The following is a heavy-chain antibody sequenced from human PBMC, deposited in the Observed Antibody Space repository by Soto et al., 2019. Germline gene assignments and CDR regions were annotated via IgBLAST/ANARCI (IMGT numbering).Heavy chain of an antibody. CDR3: ARPRLTDYYDSSGPGDDAFDI. Sequence: QLQLQESGPGLVKPSETLSLTCTVSGGSISSSSYYWGWIRQPPGKGLEWIGSIYYSGSTYYNPSLKSRVTISVDTSKNQFALKLSSVTAADTAVYYCARPRLTDYYDSSGPGDDAFDIWGQGTMVTVSS. J-gene: IGHJ3*02. V-gene: IGHV4-39*01. D-gene: IGHD3-22*01. CDR1: GGSISSSSYY. CDR2: IYYSGST.